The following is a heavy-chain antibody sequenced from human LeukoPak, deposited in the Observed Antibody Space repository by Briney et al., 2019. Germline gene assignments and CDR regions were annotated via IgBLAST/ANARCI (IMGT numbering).Heavy chain of an antibody. D-gene: IGHD1-26*01. J-gene: IGHJ4*02. Sequence: GGSLRLSCAASGFTFSSYSMNWVRQAPGKGLEWVSSISSSSSYIYYADSVEGRFTISRDNAKNSLYLQMNSLRAEDTAVYYCARDGGSYCDYWGQGTLVTVSS. CDR1: GFTFSSYS. CDR2: ISSSSSYI. CDR3: ARDGGSYCDY. V-gene: IGHV3-21*01.